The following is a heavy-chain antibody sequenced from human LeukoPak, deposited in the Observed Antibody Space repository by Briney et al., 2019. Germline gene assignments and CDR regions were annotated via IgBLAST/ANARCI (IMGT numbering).Heavy chain of an antibody. V-gene: IGHV3-48*03. CDR3: ARWGGGDSYYYYYMDV. CDR2: ISSSGSTI. CDR1: GFTFSSYE. J-gene: IGHJ6*03. Sequence: GGSLRLSCAASGFTFSSYEMNWVRQAPGKGLEWVSYISSSGSTIYYADSVKGRFTISRDNAKSSLYLQMNSLRAEDTAVYYCARWGGGDSYYYYYMDVWGKGTTVTVSS. D-gene: IGHD2-21*02.